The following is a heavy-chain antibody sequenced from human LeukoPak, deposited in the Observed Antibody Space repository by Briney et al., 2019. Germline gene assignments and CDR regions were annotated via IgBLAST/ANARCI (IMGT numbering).Heavy chain of an antibody. CDR2: INHSGST. D-gene: IGHD2-2*01. J-gene: IGHJ4*02. CDR3: ASQYCSSTSCKHYFDY. CDR1: GGSFSGYD. V-gene: IGHV4-34*01. Sequence: SETLSLTCAVYGGSFSGYDWTWIRQPPGKGLQWIGEINHSGSTNYNPSLKSRVTISVDTSKNQFSLKLSSVTAADTAVYYCASQYCSSTSCKHYFDYWGQGTQVTVSS.